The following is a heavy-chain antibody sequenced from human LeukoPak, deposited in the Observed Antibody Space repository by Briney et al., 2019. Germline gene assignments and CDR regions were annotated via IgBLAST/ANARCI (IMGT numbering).Heavy chain of an antibody. D-gene: IGHD3-3*01. V-gene: IGHV1-8*01. CDR3: ARGSMEWLSQIGPYYYYMDV. J-gene: IGHJ6*03. CDR2: MNPNSGNT. CDR1: GYTFTSYD. Sequence: ASVKVSCKASGYTFTSYDINWVRQATGQGLEWMGWMNPNSGNTGYAQKFQGRVTMTRNTSISTAYMELSSLRSEDTAVYYCARGSMEWLSQIGPYYYYMDVWGKGTTVTVSS.